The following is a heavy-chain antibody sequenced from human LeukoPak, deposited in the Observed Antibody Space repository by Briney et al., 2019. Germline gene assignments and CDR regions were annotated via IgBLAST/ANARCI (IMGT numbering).Heavy chain of an antibody. CDR1: GGSISSGGYY. Sequence: SETLSLTCTVSGGSISSGGYYWSWLRQHPGTGLEWIGYIYYSGSTYYNPSLKSRVTISVDTSKNQFSLKLSSVTAADTAVYYCARELYGDYTKDWGQGTLVTVSS. V-gene: IGHV4-31*03. D-gene: IGHD4-17*01. CDR2: IYYSGST. J-gene: IGHJ4*02. CDR3: ARELYGDYTKD.